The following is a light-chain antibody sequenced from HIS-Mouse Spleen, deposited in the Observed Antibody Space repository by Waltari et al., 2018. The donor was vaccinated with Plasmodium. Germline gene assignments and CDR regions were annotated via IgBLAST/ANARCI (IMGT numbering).Light chain of an antibody. J-gene: IGKJ2*01. Sequence: EIVLTQSPATLSLSPGERATLTCRASQSVSSYLAWYQQKTGPAPRRLIYDASTRATGIPARFSGIGSGTDFTLTISSLEPEDFAVYYCQQRSNWPPYTFGQGTKLEIK. CDR3: QQRSNWPPYT. CDR2: DAS. V-gene: IGKV3-11*01. CDR1: QSVSSY.